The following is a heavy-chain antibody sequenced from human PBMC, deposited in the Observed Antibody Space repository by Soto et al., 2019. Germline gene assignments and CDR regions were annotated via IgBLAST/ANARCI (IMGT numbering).Heavy chain of an antibody. CDR1: GFTFSSYS. V-gene: IGHV3-21*01. CDR2: ISSSSSYI. D-gene: IGHD3-10*01. CDR3: AREGYYYGSGGPFDS. Sequence: PGGSLRLSCAASGFTFSSYSLNWVRQAPGKGLEWVSSISSSSSYIYYADSVKGRFTISRDNAKNSLYLQMNSLRAEDMAVYYCAREGYYYGSGGPFDSWGQGTLVTVSS. J-gene: IGHJ4*02.